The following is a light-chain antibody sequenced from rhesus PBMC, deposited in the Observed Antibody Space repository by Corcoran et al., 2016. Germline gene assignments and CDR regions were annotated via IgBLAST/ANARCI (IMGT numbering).Light chain of an antibody. J-gene: IGKJ4*01. CDR3: QQGKSKPLT. CDR1: QGISRF. CDR2: YAE. Sequence: DIQMSQSPSSLSASVGDRVTITCRASQGISRFLNWFQQKPGKAPKPLIYYAESLASGFPSRFSGSGSGTDFTLTISSLKPEDFATYYYQQGKSKPLTFGGGTKVELK. V-gene: IGKV1-32*04.